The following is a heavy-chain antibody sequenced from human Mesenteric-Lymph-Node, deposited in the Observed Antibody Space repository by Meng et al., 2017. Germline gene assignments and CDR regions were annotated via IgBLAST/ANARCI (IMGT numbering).Heavy chain of an antibody. CDR1: GGSISSYY. Sequence: SETLSLTCTVSGGSISSYYWSWIRQPPGKGLEWIGYIYYSGSTNYNPSLKGRVTISVDTSKNQFSLKLSSVTAADTAVYYCARDLRLAVAGYYYYGMDVWGQGTTVTVSS. CDR2: IYYSGST. CDR3: ARDLRLAVAGYYYYGMDV. V-gene: IGHV4-59*01. D-gene: IGHD6-19*01. J-gene: IGHJ6*02.